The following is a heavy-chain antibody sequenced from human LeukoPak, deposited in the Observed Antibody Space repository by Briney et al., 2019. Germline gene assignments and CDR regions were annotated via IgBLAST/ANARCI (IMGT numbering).Heavy chain of an antibody. Sequence: ASVKVSCKASGYTFTDYYIHWVRHAPGQGLEWMGWINPNSGGTNYAQKFQGRVTMTRDTSISTAYMELSSLKSDDTAVYYCATLRRSGWYIGDWGQGTLVTVSS. CDR2: INPNSGGT. CDR3: ATLRRSGWYIGD. CDR1: GYTFTDYY. J-gene: IGHJ4*02. V-gene: IGHV1-2*02. D-gene: IGHD6-19*01.